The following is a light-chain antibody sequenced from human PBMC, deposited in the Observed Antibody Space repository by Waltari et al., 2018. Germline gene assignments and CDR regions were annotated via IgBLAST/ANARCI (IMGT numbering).Light chain of an antibody. J-gene: IGKJ1*01. V-gene: IGKV3-20*01. Sequence: EIVLTQSPGTLSLSPGERATLSCRASQSVSSSYLAWYQQKPGQAPRLLIYGASSRATGIPDRFSGSGSGTDFTLTISRLEPEDFAVYYCQQYGSLGVTFGQGTKVEIK. CDR2: GAS. CDR3: QQYGSLGVT. CDR1: QSVSSSY.